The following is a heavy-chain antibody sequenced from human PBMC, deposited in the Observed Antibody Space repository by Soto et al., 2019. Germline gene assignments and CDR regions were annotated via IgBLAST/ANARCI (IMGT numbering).Heavy chain of an antibody. CDR2: IYYSGNT. J-gene: IGHJ6*02. V-gene: IGHV4-39*01. CDR3: EIHDRYSSGWYTAWHYYYAMAV. D-gene: IGHD6-19*01. CDR1: GGSISSSSHY. Sequence: SETLSLTCTVSGGSISSSSHYWGWIRQPPGKGLEWIATIYYSGNTYYNPSLKSRVTISVDKSKNQFSLRLSYVTAADTAVYYREIHDRYSSGWYTAWHYYYAMAVWGQGTTVTVSS.